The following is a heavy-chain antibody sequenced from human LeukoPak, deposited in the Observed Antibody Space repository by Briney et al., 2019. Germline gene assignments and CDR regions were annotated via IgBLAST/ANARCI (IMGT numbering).Heavy chain of an antibody. Sequence: PSETLSLTCAVYGGSFSGYYWSWIRQPPGKGLEWIGEINHSGSTNYNPSLKSRVTISVDTSKNQFSLKLSSVTAADTAVYYCASLSAGYSSGWGGFDYWGQGTLVTVSS. D-gene: IGHD6-19*01. V-gene: IGHV4-34*01. J-gene: IGHJ4*02. CDR3: ASLSAGYSSGWGGFDY. CDR2: INHSGST. CDR1: GGSFSGYY.